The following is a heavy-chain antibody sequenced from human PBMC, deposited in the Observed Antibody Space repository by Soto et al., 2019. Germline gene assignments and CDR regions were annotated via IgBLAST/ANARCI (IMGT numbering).Heavy chain of an antibody. D-gene: IGHD1-1*01. J-gene: IGHJ3*02. CDR3: ARDRNKLWKNDAFDI. V-gene: IGHV4-59*01. CDR2: IYYSGDT. Sequence: QVQLQESGPGLVKPSETLSLTWSVSGDSLNSYYWSWIRQSPGKGLEWLGYIYYSGDTKYNPSLQSRISISVDTTENQFSLRLSSVTAADTAVYFCARDRNKLWKNDAFDIWGQGTMVTVSS. CDR1: GDSLNSYY.